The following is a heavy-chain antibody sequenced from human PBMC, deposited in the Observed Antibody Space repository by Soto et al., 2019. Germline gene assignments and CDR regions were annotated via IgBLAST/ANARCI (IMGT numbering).Heavy chain of an antibody. CDR2: INHSGST. V-gene: IGHV4-34*01. CDR3: ARSGYYTLTGDAFDI. D-gene: IGHD3-3*01. Sequence: SETLSLTCTVSGGSINTFYWSWIRQPPGKGLEWIGEINHSGSTNYNPSLKSRVTISVDTSKNQFSLKLSSVTAADTAVYYCARSGYYTLTGDAFDIWGQGTRVTVSS. J-gene: IGHJ3*02. CDR1: GGSINTFY.